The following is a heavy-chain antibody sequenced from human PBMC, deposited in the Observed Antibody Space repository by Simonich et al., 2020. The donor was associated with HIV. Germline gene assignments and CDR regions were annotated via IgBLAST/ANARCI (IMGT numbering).Heavy chain of an antibody. J-gene: IGHJ4*02. CDR3: AKDPGGWSFDY. Sequence: VQLVESGGGLVQPGGSLRLSCAASGFTFSSYGLHWGRQAPGKGLRWVAVIWYDGSNKYYADAVKGRFTISRDNSKNTLYLQMNSLRAEDTAMYYCAKDPGGWSFDYWGQGTLVTVSS. D-gene: IGHD3-16*01. CDR1: GFTFSSYG. V-gene: IGHV3-30*02. CDR2: IWYDGSNK.